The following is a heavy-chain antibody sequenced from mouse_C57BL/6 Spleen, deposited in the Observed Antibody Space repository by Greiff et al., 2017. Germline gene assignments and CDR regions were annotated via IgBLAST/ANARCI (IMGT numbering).Heavy chain of an antibody. V-gene: IGHV3-6*01. J-gene: IGHJ3*01. CDR2: ISYDGSN. D-gene: IGHD1-1*01. Sequence: ESGPGLVKPSQSLSLTCSVTGYSITSGYYWNWIRQFPGNKLEWMGYISYDGSNNYNPSLKNRISITRDTSKNQCFLKLNSVTTEDTATYYCARDSYYYGSSYEFAYWGQGTLVTVSA. CDR3: ARDSYYYGSSYEFAY. CDR1: GYSITSGYY.